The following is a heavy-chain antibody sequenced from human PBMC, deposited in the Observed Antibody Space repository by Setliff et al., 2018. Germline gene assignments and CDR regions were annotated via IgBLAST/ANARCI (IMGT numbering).Heavy chain of an antibody. CDR2: ISTDGSSI. J-gene: IGHJ5*02. Sequence: GGSLRLSCVTSGFTFSTYWMHWVRQAPGQGLVWVARISTDGSSITYADSVKGRFTISRDNAKNTLYLQMNSLRTEDTALYYCAKDLGVNFGELIAWGQGTLVTVSS. CDR1: GFTFSTYW. CDR3: AKDLGVNFGELIA. D-gene: IGHD3-10*01. V-gene: IGHV3-74*03.